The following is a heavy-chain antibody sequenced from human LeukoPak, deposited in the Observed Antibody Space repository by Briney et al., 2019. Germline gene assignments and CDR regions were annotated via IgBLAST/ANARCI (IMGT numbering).Heavy chain of an antibody. J-gene: IGHJ4*02. CDR3: ARSHSVWTSFDY. CDR2: IYYSGST. V-gene: IGHV4-59*01. CDR1: GGSISSYY. D-gene: IGHD3/OR15-3a*01. Sequence: SETLSLTCTVSGGSISSYYWSWIRQPPGKGREWIGYIYYSGSTNYNPSLKSRVTILVDTSKNQFSLKLSSVTAADTAVYYCARSHSVWTSFDYWGQGTLVTVSS.